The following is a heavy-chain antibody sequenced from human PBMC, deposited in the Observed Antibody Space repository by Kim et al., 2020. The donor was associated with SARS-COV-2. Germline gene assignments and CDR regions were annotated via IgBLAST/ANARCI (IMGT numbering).Heavy chain of an antibody. Sequence: GGSLRLSCAASGFTFDDYGMSWVRQAPGKGLEWVSGINWNGGSTGYADSVKGRFTISRDNAKNSLYLQMNSLRAEDTALYYCARAGEYYYESSGYQRSAFEIGGQGARGT. CDR1: GFTFDDYG. D-gene: IGHD3-22*01. J-gene: IGHJ3*02. CDR3: ARAGEYYYESSGYQRSAFEI. CDR2: INWNGGST. V-gene: IGHV3-20*04.